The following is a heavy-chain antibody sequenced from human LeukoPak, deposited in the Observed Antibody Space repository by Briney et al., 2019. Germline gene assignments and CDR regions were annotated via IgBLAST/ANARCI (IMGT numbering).Heavy chain of an antibody. D-gene: IGHD4-17*01. CDR2: ISYDGSNK. CDR3: AKETDYGDCVDY. V-gene: IGHV3-30*18. CDR1: GFTFSSYG. Sequence: PGESLRLSCAASGFTFSSYGMHWVRQAPGKGLEWVAVISYDGSNKYYADSVKGRFTISRDNSKNTLYLQMNSLRAEDTAVYYCAKETDYGDCVDYWGQGTLVTVSS. J-gene: IGHJ4*02.